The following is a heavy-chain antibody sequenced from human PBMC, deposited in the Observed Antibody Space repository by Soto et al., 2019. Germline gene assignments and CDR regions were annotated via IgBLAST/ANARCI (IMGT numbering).Heavy chain of an antibody. CDR2: ISSSTTYI. J-gene: IGHJ3*02. Sequence: EVQLVESGGGLVKPGGSLRRSCSASRFTFSSYTMNWVRQAPGKGLEWVSSISSSTTYIYYADSVKGRFTISRDNAKNSLYLQVNSLRAEDTAVYYCARDFDSSGYYGPVGAFDIWGPGTMVTVSS. D-gene: IGHD3-22*01. CDR1: RFTFSSYT. CDR3: ARDFDSSGYYGPVGAFDI. V-gene: IGHV3-21*03.